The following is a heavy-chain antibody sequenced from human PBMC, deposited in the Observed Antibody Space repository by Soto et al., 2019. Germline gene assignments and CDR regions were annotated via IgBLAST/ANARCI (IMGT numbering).Heavy chain of an antibody. Sequence: VSVKVSCKASGYTFTSYDINWVRQATGQGLEWMGWMNPNSGNTGYAQKFQGRVTMTRNTSISTAYMELSSLRSEDTAVYYCARGGIDGVPASYYYMDVWGKGTTVTVSS. CDR1: GYTFTSYD. J-gene: IGHJ6*03. CDR3: ARGGIDGVPASYYYMDV. V-gene: IGHV1-8*01. D-gene: IGHD6-13*01. CDR2: MNPNSGNT.